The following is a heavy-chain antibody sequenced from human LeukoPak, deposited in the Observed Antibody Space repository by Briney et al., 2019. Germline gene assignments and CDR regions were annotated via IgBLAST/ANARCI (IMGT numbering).Heavy chain of an antibody. D-gene: IGHD2-2*01. CDR3: ARIPYCSSTNCYPSDY. V-gene: IGHV3-74*01. J-gene: IGHJ4*02. CDR2: INSDGSST. CDR1: GFTFSSYW. Sequence: GGSLRLSCAASGFTFSSYWMHWARQAPGKGLVWVSRINSDGSSTSYADSVKGRFTISRDNAKNTLYLQMNSLRAEDTAVYYCARIPYCSSTNCYPSDYWGQGTLVTVSS.